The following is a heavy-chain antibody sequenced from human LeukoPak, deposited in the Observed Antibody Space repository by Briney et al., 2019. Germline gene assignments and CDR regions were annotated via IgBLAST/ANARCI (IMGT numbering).Heavy chain of an antibody. V-gene: IGHV4-31*03. D-gene: IGHD3-9*01. Sequence: PSETLSLTCTVSGGSISSGGYYWSWIRQHPGKGLEWIGYIYYSGSTYYNPSLKSRVTISVDTSKNQFSLKLSSVTAADTAVYYRARVDGWFLYAFDIWGQGTMVTVSS. J-gene: IGHJ3*02. CDR1: GGSISSGGYY. CDR2: IYYSGST. CDR3: ARVDGWFLYAFDI.